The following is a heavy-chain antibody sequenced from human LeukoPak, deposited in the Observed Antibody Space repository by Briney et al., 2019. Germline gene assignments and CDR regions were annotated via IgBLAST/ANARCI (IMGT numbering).Heavy chain of an antibody. Sequence: SETLSLTCTVSDDSISDYYRGWIRQPPGKGLEWIGEIYHSGSTNYNPSLKSRVTISVDKSKNQFSLKLSSVTAADTAVYYCARDLAGTFDYWGQGTLVTVSS. J-gene: IGHJ4*02. D-gene: IGHD1/OR15-1a*01. V-gene: IGHV4-59*12. CDR2: IYHSGST. CDR1: DDSISDYY. CDR3: ARDLAGTFDY.